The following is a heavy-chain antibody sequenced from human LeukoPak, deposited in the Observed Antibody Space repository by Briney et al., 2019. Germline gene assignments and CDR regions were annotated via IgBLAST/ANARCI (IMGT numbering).Heavy chain of an antibody. CDR2: ISWNSGSI. Sequence: PGGSLRLSCAASGFTFDDYAMHWVRQAPGKGLEWVSGISWNSGSIGYADSVKGRFTISRDNAKNSLYLQVNSLRAEDTAVYYCARGWQQLVLWGQGTLVTVSS. CDR1: GFTFDDYA. D-gene: IGHD6-13*01. V-gene: IGHV3-9*01. J-gene: IGHJ4*02. CDR3: ARGWQQLVL.